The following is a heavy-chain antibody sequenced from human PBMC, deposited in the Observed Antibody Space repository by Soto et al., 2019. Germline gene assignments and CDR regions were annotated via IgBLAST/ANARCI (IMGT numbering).Heavy chain of an antibody. D-gene: IGHD3-3*01. CDR3: ATGLVGVVIMNYFDD. Sequence: SVKVSCKASGGTFSSYAISWVRQAPGQGLEWMGGIIPIFGTANYAQKFQGRVTITADESTSTAYMELSSLRSEDTAVYYCATGLVGVVIMNYFDDWGQGTLVTVS. CDR2: IIPIFGTA. J-gene: IGHJ4*02. CDR1: GGTFSSYA. V-gene: IGHV1-69*13.